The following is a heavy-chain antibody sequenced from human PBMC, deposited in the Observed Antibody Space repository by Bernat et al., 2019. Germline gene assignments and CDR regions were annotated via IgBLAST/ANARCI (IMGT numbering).Heavy chain of an antibody. Sequence: QVQLVQSGAEVKKPGASVKVSCKVSGYTFTSYAMNWVRQAPGQGLEGMGWINTNTGNPTYAQGFTVRSVFCLDTSVRTAYLQISSLKAEDTAVYYCARALYPYYYYGSWYYFDYWGQGTLVTVSS. J-gene: IGHJ4*02. D-gene: IGHD3-10*01. CDR2: INTNTGNP. CDR3: ARALYPYYYYGSWYYFDY. V-gene: IGHV7-4-1*02. CDR1: GYTFTSYA.